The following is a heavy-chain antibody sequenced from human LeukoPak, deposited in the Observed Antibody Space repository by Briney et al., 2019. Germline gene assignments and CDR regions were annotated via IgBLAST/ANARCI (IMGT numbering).Heavy chain of an antibody. D-gene: IGHD6-19*01. CDR3: AKGGGVSSGWYVHWYTSEYFQH. CDR1: GFTFRSYG. V-gene: IGHV3-23*01. J-gene: IGHJ1*01. CDR2: ISGSGDST. Sequence: PGGSLRLSCAASGFTFRSYGMSWVRQAPGKGLEWVSAISGSGDSTYYADSVKGRFSISRDNSKNTLYLQMNSLRAEDTAVYYCAKGGGVSSGWYVHWYTSEYFQHWGQGTLVTVSS.